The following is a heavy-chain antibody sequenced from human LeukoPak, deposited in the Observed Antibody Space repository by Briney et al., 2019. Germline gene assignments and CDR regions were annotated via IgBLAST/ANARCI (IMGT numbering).Heavy chain of an antibody. J-gene: IGHJ4*02. Sequence: GGSLRLSCATSGFPFNDFNMMWMGKAQGRGREGFIYIGSSDSTIYYADSVRGRFTISRDNAKNSLFLQMNSLRAEDTAVYYCTRDRWGVYYFDYWGQGTLVTVSS. CDR1: GFPFNDFN. D-gene: IGHD3-10*01. CDR2: IGSSDSTI. CDR3: TRDRWGVYYFDY. V-gene: IGHV3-11*01.